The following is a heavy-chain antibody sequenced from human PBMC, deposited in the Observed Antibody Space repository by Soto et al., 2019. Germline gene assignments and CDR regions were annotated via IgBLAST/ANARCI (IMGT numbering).Heavy chain of an antibody. J-gene: IGHJ6*02. D-gene: IGHD3-3*01. V-gene: IGHV1-46*01. Sequence: ASVQVSCKASGYTFTSYYMHWVRQAHGQGLEWMGIINPSGGSTSYAQKFQGRVTMTRDTSTSTVYMELSSLRSEDTAVYYCARGAALYYDFPLHYYGMDVWGQGTTVTVSS. CDR2: INPSGGST. CDR1: GYTFTSYY. CDR3: ARGAALYYDFPLHYYGMDV.